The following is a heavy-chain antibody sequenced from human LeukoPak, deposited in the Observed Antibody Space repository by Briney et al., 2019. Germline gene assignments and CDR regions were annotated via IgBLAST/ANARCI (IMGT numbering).Heavy chain of an antibody. D-gene: IGHD3-22*01. J-gene: IGHJ4*02. Sequence: GGSLRLSCAASGFTVTNNYMRWVRQAPGKGLEWVSGITNGGGNTNYADSVKLRFTISRDNSKNTLYLQKHSLRAEDTAVYYCARDTDSSGYYGGSHYWGQGTLVTVSS. V-gene: IGHV3-66*02. CDR2: TNGGGNT. CDR1: GFTVTNNY. CDR3: ARDTDSSGYYGGSHY.